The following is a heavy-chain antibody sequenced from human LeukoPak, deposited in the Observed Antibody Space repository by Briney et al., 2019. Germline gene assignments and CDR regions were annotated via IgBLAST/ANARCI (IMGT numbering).Heavy chain of an antibody. D-gene: IGHD3-9*01. CDR3: ARSSPHYDILTGYTTDAFDI. Sequence: SETLSLTCTVSGGSISSGSYYWSWIRQPAGKGLEWIGRIYTSGSTNYNPSLKSRVTISVDTSKNQFSLKLSSVTAADTAVYYCARSSPHYDILTGYTTDAFDIWGQGTMVTVSS. V-gene: IGHV4-61*02. J-gene: IGHJ3*02. CDR1: GGSISSGSYY. CDR2: IYTSGST.